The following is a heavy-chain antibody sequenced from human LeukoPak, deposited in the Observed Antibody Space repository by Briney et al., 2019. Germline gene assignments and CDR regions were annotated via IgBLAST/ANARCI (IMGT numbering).Heavy chain of an antibody. CDR1: GYAFPSYG. CDR2: ISAYNGNT. V-gene: IGHV1-18*01. Sequence: ASVKVSCKPSGYAFPSYGISWVRQAPGQGLEWMGWISAYNGNTNYAQKLQGRVTMTTDTSTSTAYMELRSLRSDDTAVYYCARDYSGSFVGWFDPWGQGTLVTVSS. D-gene: IGHD1-26*01. CDR3: ARDYSGSFVGWFDP. J-gene: IGHJ5*02.